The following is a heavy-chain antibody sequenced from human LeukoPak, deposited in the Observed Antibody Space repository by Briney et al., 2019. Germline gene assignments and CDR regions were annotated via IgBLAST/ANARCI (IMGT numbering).Heavy chain of an antibody. Sequence: GASVKVSCKASGGTFSSYAISWVRQAPGQGLEWMGGIIPIFGTANYAQKFQGRVTITADKSTSTAYMELSSLRSEDTAVYYCARESYDSSGYGGDDAFDIWGQGTMVTVSS. J-gene: IGHJ3*02. D-gene: IGHD3-22*01. V-gene: IGHV1-69*06. CDR1: GGTFSSYA. CDR2: IIPIFGTA. CDR3: ARESYDSSGYGGDDAFDI.